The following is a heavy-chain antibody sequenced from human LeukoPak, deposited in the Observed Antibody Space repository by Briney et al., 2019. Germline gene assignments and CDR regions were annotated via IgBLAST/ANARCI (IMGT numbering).Heavy chain of an antibody. V-gene: IGHV3-11*01. Sequence: GGSLRLSCAASGFTFSDYYMSWIRQAPGKGLKWVSYISSTGTTIYYADSLKGRFTISRDNTKNSLYLQMNSLRAEDTAVYYCARGMKLRNYYYYYYYMDVWGKGTTVTVSS. CDR2: ISSTGTTI. J-gene: IGHJ6*03. CDR1: GFTFSDYY. CDR3: ARGMKLRNYYYYYYYMDV. D-gene: IGHD1-7*01.